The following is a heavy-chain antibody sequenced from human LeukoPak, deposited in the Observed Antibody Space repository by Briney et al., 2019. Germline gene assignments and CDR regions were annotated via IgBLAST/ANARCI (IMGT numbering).Heavy chain of an antibody. D-gene: IGHD5-12*01. CDR1: GGSISSADFY. V-gene: IGHV4-31*11. Sequence: SQTLSLTCAVSGGSISSADFYWSWIRQHPGKGLEWIGFIYYSGSAYYNPSLKSRVSISVDTSKNQFSLTLNSVTAADTAVYYCARDAWLQNTFFDHWGQGTLVTVSS. CDR3: ARDAWLQNTFFDH. CDR2: IYYSGSA. J-gene: IGHJ4*02.